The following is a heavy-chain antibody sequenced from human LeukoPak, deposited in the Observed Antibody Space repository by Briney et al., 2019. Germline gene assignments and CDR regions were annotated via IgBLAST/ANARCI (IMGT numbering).Heavy chain of an antibody. D-gene: IGHD6-19*01. J-gene: IGHJ6*03. CDR3: ARGYSSGYYYYMDV. CDR1: GFTFSDHF. CDR2: IYYDGGKK. V-gene: IGHV3-33*08. Sequence: GGSLRLSCAASGFTFSDHFMDWVRQAPGKGLEWVAVIYYDGGKKYYADSVKGRFTISRDSSKNTLDLQMNSLRAEDMAVYYCARGYSSGYYYYMDVWGKGTTVTVSS.